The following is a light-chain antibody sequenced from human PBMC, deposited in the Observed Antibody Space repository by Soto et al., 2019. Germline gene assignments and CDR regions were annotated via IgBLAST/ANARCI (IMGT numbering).Light chain of an antibody. CDR2: GAS. CDR3: QQYGTSPRT. Sequence: ETVLTQSPGTLSLSPGERATLSCRASQSVRNNYLAWYQQKPGQAPRLLISGASSRAAGIPDRFSGSGSGTDFTLTISRLEPEEFAVYYCQQYGTSPRTFGQGTKVDIK. CDR1: QSVRNNY. J-gene: IGKJ1*01. V-gene: IGKV3-20*01.